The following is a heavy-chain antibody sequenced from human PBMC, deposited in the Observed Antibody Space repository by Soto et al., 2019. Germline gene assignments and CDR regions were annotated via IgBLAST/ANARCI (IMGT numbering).Heavy chain of an antibody. CDR1: GYTFTTYR. V-gene: IGHV1-18*01. J-gene: IGHJ4*02. CDR2: ISAHNGDT. Sequence: QVQLVQSRAEVRKPGASVKVSCKASGYTFTTYRISWVRQAPGQGLEWMGWISAHNGDTNYAQKLQGRVTMTTDTSTSTAYMELSSLRSEDTAVYYCARDACSGGSCYSAYCYLGQGTLITVSS. D-gene: IGHD2-15*01. CDR3: ARDACSGGSCYSAYCY.